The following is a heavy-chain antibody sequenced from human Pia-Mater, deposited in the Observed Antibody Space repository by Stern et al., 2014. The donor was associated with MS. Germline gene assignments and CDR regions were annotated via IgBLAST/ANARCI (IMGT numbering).Heavy chain of an antibody. CDR3: ARDGYSSTEYYLEY. J-gene: IGHJ4*02. CDR1: GDSISRRRYY. CDR2: IYYGGST. D-gene: IGHD2-2*01. V-gene: IGHV4-61*01. Sequence: QVQLQESGPGLVKPSETLSLTCTVSGDSISRRRYYWSWILQPPGKGLEWIGFIYYGGSTKYNPSLNSRVTILQGSSKNQISLKLNSVTAAVSAVYYCARDGYSSTEYYLEYWGQGILVTVSS.